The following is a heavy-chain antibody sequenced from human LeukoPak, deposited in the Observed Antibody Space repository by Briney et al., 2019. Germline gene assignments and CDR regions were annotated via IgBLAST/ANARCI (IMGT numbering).Heavy chain of an antibody. CDR3: TTEGGAYSIRFDY. D-gene: IGHD2-15*01. Sequence: GGSLRLSCAASGFTFSNAWMNWVRQAPGKGLEWVGRIKSKTDGGTADYAAPVRGRFTISRDDSNNTLCLQMNSLKTEDTAVYFCTTEGGAYSIRFDYWGQGTLVTVSS. J-gene: IGHJ4*02. V-gene: IGHV3-15*01. CDR1: GFTFSNAW. CDR2: IKSKTDGGTA.